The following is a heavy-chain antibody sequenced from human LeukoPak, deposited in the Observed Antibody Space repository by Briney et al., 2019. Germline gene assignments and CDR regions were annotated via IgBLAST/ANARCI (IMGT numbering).Heavy chain of an antibody. CDR1: GYTFTSYG. V-gene: IGHV1-18*01. D-gene: IGHD2-2*01. CDR2: ISAYNGNT. CDR3: ARETGIVVVPAAINYYYGMDV. Sequence: GASVKVSCKASGYTFTSYGISWVRQAPGQGLEWMGWISAYNGNTNYAQKLQGRVTMTTDTSTSTAYMELRSLRSDDTAVYYCARETGIVVVPAAINYYYGMDVWGQGTTVTVSS. J-gene: IGHJ6*02.